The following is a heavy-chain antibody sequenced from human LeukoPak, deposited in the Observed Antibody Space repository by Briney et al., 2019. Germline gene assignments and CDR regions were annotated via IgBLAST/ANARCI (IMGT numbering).Heavy chain of an antibody. V-gene: IGHV3-49*04. CDR2: IRSKAYGGTT. D-gene: IGHD3-16*01. CDR3: TRDGGEGDNSAFDI. CDR1: GFTFGDYA. Sequence: PGRSLRLSCTASGFTFGDYAMSWVRQAPGKGLEWVGFIRSKAYGGTTEYAASVKGRFTISRDDSQTSVYLQMNSLKAEDTAVYFCTRDGGEGDNSAFDIWGQGTVVTVSS. J-gene: IGHJ3*02.